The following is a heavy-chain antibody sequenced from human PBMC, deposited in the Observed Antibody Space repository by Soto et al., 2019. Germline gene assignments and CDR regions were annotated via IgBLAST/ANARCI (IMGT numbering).Heavy chain of an antibody. CDR2: ISSNGGST. J-gene: IGHJ4*02. CDR1: GFTFSSYA. CDR3: VKVGLYDSSGYYPLYFDY. Sequence: GGSLRLSCSASGFTFSSYAMHWVRQAPGKGLEYVSAISSNGGSTYYADSVKGRFTISRDNSKNTLYLQMSSLRAEDTAVYYWVKVGLYDSSGYYPLYFDYWGQGTLVTVSS. V-gene: IGHV3-64D*06. D-gene: IGHD3-22*01.